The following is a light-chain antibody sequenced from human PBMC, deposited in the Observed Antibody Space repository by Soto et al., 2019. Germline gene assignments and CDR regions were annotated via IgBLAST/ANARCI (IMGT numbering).Light chain of an antibody. CDR2: GAS. CDR3: QQYNNWPRT. J-gene: IGKJ1*01. CDR1: QSVGSN. V-gene: IGKV3-15*01. Sequence: EIVVTQSPASLSVSPGEIDTLSCRASQSVGSNLAWYQQKPGQAPRLLIYGASTRATCVPARFSGRGSGTDFTLTISSLQSEDFAVYYCQQYNNWPRTFGQGNKVDIK.